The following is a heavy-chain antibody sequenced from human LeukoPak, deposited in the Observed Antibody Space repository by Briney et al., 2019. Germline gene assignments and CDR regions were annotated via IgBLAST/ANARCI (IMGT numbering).Heavy chain of an antibody. CDR3: ARDDVDNALDY. J-gene: IGHJ4*02. CDR2: ISPYLGNT. V-gene: IGHV1-18*04. Sequence: ASVKVSCKASGYNFVQYGFSWVRQAPGQGLEWMAWISPYLGNTVFAQRFQDRITLTTDTSTTTAYMELRSLISNDTAVYYCARDDVDNALDYWGQGAPVTVSS. D-gene: IGHD1-1*01. CDR1: GYNFVQYG.